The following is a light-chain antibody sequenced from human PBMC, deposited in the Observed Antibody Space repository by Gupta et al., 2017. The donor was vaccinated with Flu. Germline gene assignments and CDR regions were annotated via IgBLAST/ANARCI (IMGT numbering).Light chain of an antibody. J-gene: IGLJ2*01. V-gene: IGLV1-47*01. Sequence: TIYCSGNSSNGGMKEGYWYQHLPGKAPKLSIFTVYQRPSGVTARGSGSKSGNSASLAIGGLQSEDEANYYGAAWADSMRLVLVGGGTKLTVL. CDR3: AAWADSMRLVL. CDR2: TVY. CDR1: SSNGGMKE.